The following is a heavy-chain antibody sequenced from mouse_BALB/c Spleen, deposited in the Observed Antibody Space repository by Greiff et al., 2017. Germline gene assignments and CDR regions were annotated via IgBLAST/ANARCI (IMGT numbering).Heavy chain of an antibody. CDR3: AREDGLDYYAMDY. Sequence: VKLVESGPGLVAPSQSLSITCTVSGFSLTGYGVNWVRQPPGKGLEWLGMIWGDGSTDYNSALKSRLIISKDNSKSQVFLKMNSRQTDDTARYYCAREDGLDYYAMDYWGQGTSVTVSS. CDR2: IWGDGST. D-gene: IGHD1-2*01. J-gene: IGHJ4*01. CDR1: GFSLTGYG. V-gene: IGHV2-6-7*01.